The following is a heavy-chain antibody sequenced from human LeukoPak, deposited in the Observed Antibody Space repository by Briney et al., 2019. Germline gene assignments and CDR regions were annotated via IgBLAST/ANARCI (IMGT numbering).Heavy chain of an antibody. CDR1: GGSVSSYY. CDR3: ARGVDTEALDY. V-gene: IGHV4-59*02. CDR2: IHYSGST. Sequence: KPSETLSLTRTVSGGSVSSYYWSWIRQPPGKGLEWIGYIHYSGSTKYNPSLKSRVTISVDTSKNQFSLKLRSVTAADTAVYYCARGVDTEALDYWGQGTLVTVSS. J-gene: IGHJ4*02. D-gene: IGHD5-18*01.